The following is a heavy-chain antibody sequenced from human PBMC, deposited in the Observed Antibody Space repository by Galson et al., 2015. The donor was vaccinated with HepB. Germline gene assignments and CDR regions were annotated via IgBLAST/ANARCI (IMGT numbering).Heavy chain of an antibody. J-gene: IGHJ4*02. V-gene: IGHV1-18*04. CDR2: ISAYNGNT. CDR1: GYTFTSYG. Sequence: SVKVSCKASGYTFTSYGISWVRQAPGQGLEWMGWISAYNGNTNYAQKLQGRVTMTTDTSTSTAYMELRSLRSDDTAVCYCARVRTSGSYASRNFDYWGQGTLVTVSS. D-gene: IGHD1-26*01. CDR3: ARVRTSGSYASRNFDY.